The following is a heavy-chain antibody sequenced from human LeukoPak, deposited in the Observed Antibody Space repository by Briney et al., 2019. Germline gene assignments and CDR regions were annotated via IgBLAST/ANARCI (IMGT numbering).Heavy chain of an antibody. CDR1: GFTFSDYY. CDR2: ISSSGSTI. V-gene: IGHV3-11*04. D-gene: IGHD6-6*01. J-gene: IGHJ3*02. Sequence: GGSLRLSCAASGFTFSDYYMSWIRQAPGKGLEWVSYISSSGSTIYYADSVKGRFTISRDNAKNSLYLQMNSLRAEDTAVYYCARALRHQYSIDAFDIWGQGTMVTVSS. CDR3: ARALRHQYSIDAFDI.